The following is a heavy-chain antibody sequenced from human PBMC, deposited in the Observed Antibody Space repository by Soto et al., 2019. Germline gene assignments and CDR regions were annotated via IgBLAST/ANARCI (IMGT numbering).Heavy chain of an antibody. CDR3: EKDISRGPTKKYDFWSGQDY. CDR2: ITRDGGSV. D-gene: IGHD3-3*01. V-gene: IGHV3-43*01. Sequence: LRLSCAASGFTFNSHTMHWVRQAPGKGLEWLSLITRDGGSVYSADSVKGRFTISRDNNRDSLYLQMKGLRTDDTALYYCEKDISRGPTKKYDFWSGQDYRGKGTPVTVSS. CDR1: GFTFNSHT. J-gene: IGHJ4*02.